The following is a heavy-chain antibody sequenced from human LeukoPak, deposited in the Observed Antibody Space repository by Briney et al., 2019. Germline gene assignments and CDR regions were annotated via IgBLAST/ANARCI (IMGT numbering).Heavy chain of an antibody. J-gene: IGHJ6*02. D-gene: IGHD2-15*01. CDR3: ARIGCTGGNCRPYYYYGMDV. Sequence: GGSLRLSCAASGFTFNTYGMHWVRQAPGKGLDWVAIIWYDGSIKYYADSVKGRFNISSDNSNNTMYLQMNSLRVEDTAVYYCARIGCTGGNCRPYYYYGMDVWGQGTTVTVSS. V-gene: IGHV3-33*01. CDR2: IWYDGSIK. CDR1: GFTFNTYG.